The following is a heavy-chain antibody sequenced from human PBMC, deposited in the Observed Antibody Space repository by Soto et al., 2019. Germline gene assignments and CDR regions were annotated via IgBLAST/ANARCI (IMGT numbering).Heavy chain of an antibody. D-gene: IGHD3-22*01. V-gene: IGHV3-30*18. CDR3: AKDTYYYDSCGYYTFDY. Sequence: QVQLVESGGGVVQPGTSLRLSCAVSGFTFSSYGMHWVRQAPGKGLEWVAHISYDGSNQHYVDSVKGRFTISRDNSKNXAYLQMNSLRAEESAVYYCAKDTYYYDSCGYYTFDYWGRGTLVTVSS. CDR2: ISYDGSNQ. CDR1: GFTFSSYG. J-gene: IGHJ4*02.